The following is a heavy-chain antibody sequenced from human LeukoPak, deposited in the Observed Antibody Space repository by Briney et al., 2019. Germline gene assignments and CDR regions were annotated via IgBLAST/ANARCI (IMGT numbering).Heavy chain of an antibody. V-gene: IGHV4-59*01. CDR3: ARGGVNYKIAGP. J-gene: IGHJ5*02. Sequence: SETLSLTCTVSGGSITSYYWSWIRQPPGKGLEWIGYIYYSGSTNYNPSLKSRVTISVDTSKNQFSPKLSSVTAADTAVYYCARGGVNYKIAGPWGQGARVTVSS. CDR1: GGSITSYY. D-gene: IGHD3-10*01. CDR2: IYYSGST.